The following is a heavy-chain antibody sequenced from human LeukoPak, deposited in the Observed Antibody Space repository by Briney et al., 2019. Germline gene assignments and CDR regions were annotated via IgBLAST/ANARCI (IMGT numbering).Heavy chain of an antibody. CDR2: ISVSGGST. CDR3: AKGYDILTGLYFDY. Sequence: PGGSLRLSCAASGFTFSSYAMSWVRQAPGKGLEWVSAISVSGGSTYYADSVKGRFTIPRDNSKNTLYLQMNSLRAEDTAVYYCAKGYDILTGLYFDYWGQGTLVTVSS. V-gene: IGHV3-23*01. CDR1: GFTFSSYA. J-gene: IGHJ4*02. D-gene: IGHD3-9*01.